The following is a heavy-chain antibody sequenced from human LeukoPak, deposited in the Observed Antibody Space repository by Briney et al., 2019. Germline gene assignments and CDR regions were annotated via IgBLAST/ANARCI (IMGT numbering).Heavy chain of an antibody. J-gene: IGHJ4*02. D-gene: IGHD1-1*01. CDR3: ARLDNWNDADIDY. CDR1: GYSVSSGYY. CDR2: IYHSGDT. Sequence: PSETLSLTCTVSGYSVSSGYYWGWIRQPPGKGLEWIASIYHSGDTYYNPSLRSRVTISLDTSKNQLSLKLSSVTAADTAVYYCARLDNWNDADIDYWGQGTLVTVSS. V-gene: IGHV4-38-2*02.